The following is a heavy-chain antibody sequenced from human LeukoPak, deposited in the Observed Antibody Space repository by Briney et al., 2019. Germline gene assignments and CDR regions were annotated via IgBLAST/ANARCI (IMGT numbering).Heavy chain of an antibody. CDR2: INWNGGSR. Sequence: GGSLRLSCAVSGLILDDSVMSWVRQVPGKGLEWVAGINWNGGSRGYADSVKGRFTISRDIDKTSRYLQMNIMRPEDTALYYCARSRHAYDSSGFQHYWGQGTLVTVSS. V-gene: IGHV3-20*04. CDR1: GLILDDSV. CDR3: ARSRHAYDSSGFQHY. D-gene: IGHD3-22*01. J-gene: IGHJ4*02.